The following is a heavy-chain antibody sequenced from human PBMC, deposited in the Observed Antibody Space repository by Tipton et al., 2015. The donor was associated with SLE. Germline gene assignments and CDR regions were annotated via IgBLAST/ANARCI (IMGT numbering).Heavy chain of an antibody. D-gene: IGHD6-19*01. CDR2: INHSGST. Sequence: TLSLTCAVSGGSISSGGYSWSWIRQPPGKGLEWIGYINHSGSTNYNPSLKSRVTISVDKSKNQFSLKLSSVTAADTAVYYCARTVAGYWYFDLWGRGTLVTVSS. J-gene: IGHJ2*01. V-gene: IGHV4-30-2*02. CDR3: ARTVAGYWYFDL. CDR1: GGSISSGGYS.